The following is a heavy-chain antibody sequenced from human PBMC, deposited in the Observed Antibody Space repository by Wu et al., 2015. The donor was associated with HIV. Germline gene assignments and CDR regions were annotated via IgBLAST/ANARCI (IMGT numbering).Heavy chain of an antibody. Sequence: QVRLEQSGAEVKKPGASVKVSCKASGYTFTGYYMHWVRQAPGQGLEWMGWINPNSGGTNYAQKFQGRVTMTRDTSISTAYMELSRLRSDDTAVYYCARDRSSSWYDDAFDIWGQGTMVTVSS. CDR2: INPNSGGT. CDR3: ARDRSSSWYDDAFDI. CDR1: GYTFTGYY. D-gene: IGHD6-13*01. V-gene: IGHV1-2*02. J-gene: IGHJ3*02.